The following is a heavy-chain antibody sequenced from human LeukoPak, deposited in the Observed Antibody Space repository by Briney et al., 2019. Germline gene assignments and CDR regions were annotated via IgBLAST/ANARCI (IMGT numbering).Heavy chain of an antibody. CDR3: ASNIIAAAGDKQLKRWFDP. Sequence: SETLSLTCTVSGGSISSSPYYWGWIRQPPGKGLEWIGSMYYGGSTYYNPSLESRITISVDASKNQFSLKPTSVTAADTAVYYCASNIIAAAGDKQLKRWFDPWGQGTLVTVSS. V-gene: IGHV4-39*01. CDR2: MYYGGST. D-gene: IGHD6-13*01. CDR1: GGSISSSPYY. J-gene: IGHJ5*02.